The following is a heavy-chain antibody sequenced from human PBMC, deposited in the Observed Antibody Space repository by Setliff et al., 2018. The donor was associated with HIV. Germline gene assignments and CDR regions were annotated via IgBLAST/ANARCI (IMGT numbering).Heavy chain of an antibody. Sequence: SETLSLTCAVYGGSFSDYYWTWIRQPPGKGLEWIGEINHSGSSNYNPSLKSRLTISLDTSKNQLSLKLSSVTAADSAMYYCARSYCGADCSLVADTNWFDPWGQGTLVTVSS. J-gene: IGHJ5*02. D-gene: IGHD2-21*01. CDR3: ARSYCGADCSLVADTNWFDP. V-gene: IGHV4-34*01. CDR1: GGSFSDYY. CDR2: INHSGSS.